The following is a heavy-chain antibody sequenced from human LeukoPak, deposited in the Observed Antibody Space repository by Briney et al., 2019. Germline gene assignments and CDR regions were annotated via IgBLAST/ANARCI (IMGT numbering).Heavy chain of an antibody. V-gene: IGHV4-39*07. CDR1: GGSISSSSYF. Sequence: SETLSLTCTVSGGSISSSSYFWGWIRQPPGKGLEWIGSIYYSGSTYCNPSLKSRVTISVDTSKNQFSLKLSSVTAADTAVYYCALSRSSSGWYIFDYWGQGTLVTVSS. CDR2: IYYSGST. CDR3: ALSRSSSGWYIFDY. D-gene: IGHD6-19*01. J-gene: IGHJ4*02.